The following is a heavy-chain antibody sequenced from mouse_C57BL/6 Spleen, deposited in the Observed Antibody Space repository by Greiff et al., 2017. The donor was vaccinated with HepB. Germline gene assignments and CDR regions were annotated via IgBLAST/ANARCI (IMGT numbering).Heavy chain of an antibody. CDR1: GYTFTSYW. V-gene: IGHV1-50*01. J-gene: IGHJ1*03. CDR2: IDPSDSYT. Sequence: VKLQQPGAELVKPGASVKLSCKASGYTFTSYWMQWVKQRPGQGLEWIGEIDPSDSYTNYNQKFKGKATLTVDTSSSTAYMQLSSLTSEDSAVYYCARRGMVTHWYFDVWGTGTTVTVSS. D-gene: IGHD2-3*01. CDR3: ARRGMVTHWYFDV.